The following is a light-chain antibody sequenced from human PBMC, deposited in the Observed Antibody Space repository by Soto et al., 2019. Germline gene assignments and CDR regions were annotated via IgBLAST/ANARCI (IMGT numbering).Light chain of an antibody. Sequence: QSVLTQTPSASGTPGQRVTISCSGSSSNLGSNSVYWYQQLPGTAPKLLIYGSNQRPSGVPDRFSGSKSGTSASLAISGLRSEDEADYCCAAWDDSLSGRVFGGGTKVTVL. J-gene: IGLJ3*02. CDR3: AAWDDSLSGRV. CDR2: GSN. V-gene: IGLV1-47*02. CDR1: SSNLGSNS.